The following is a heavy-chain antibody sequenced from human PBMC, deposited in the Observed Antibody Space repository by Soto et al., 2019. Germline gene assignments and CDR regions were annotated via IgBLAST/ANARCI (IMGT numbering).Heavy chain of an antibody. J-gene: IGHJ3*02. D-gene: IGHD6-19*01. CDR3: ARVSSGWYRAFDI. Sequence: EVQLVESGGGLVQPGGSLRLSCAASGFTFSSYWMSWVRQAPGKGLEWVANIKQDGSEKYYVDSVKGRFTISRDNAKNSLYLQMNSLRAEDTAVYYCARVSSGWYRAFDIWGQGTMVTVSS. V-gene: IGHV3-7*01. CDR2: IKQDGSEK. CDR1: GFTFSSYW.